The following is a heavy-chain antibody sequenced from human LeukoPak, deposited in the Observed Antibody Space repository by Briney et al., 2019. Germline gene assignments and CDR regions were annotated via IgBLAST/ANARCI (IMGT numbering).Heavy chain of an antibody. J-gene: IGHJ3*02. CDR3: ARDRVGRTNGVCYALYDAFDI. D-gene: IGHD2-8*01. CDR1: GYTFTSYG. CDR2: ISAYNGNT. V-gene: IGHV1-18*01. Sequence: ASVKVSCKASGYTFTSYGISWVRQAPGQGLEWMGWISAYNGNTNYAQKLQGRVTMTTDTSTSTAYMELRSLRSDDTAVYYCARDRVGRTNGVCYALYDAFDIWGQGTMVTVSS.